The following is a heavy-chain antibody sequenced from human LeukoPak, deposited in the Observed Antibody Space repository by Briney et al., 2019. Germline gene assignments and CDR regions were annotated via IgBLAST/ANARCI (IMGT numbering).Heavy chain of an antibody. CDR1: GYTFTIYG. J-gene: IGHJ4*02. D-gene: IGHD3-22*01. CDR2: ISAYNGNT. Sequence: GASVTVSCKASGYTFTIYGISWVRQAPGQGLEWMGWISAYNGNTNYAQKLQGRVTMTTDTSTSTAYMELSRLRSDDTAVYYCARDRIGYYYDSSAIVYYFDYWGQGTPVTVSS. V-gene: IGHV1-18*01. CDR3: ARDRIGYYYDSSAIVYYFDY.